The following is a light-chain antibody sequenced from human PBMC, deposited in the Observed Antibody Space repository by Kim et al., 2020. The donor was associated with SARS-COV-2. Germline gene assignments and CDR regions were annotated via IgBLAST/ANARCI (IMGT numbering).Light chain of an antibody. CDR3: QQYTDWSPLT. J-gene: IGKJ4*01. CDR2: GAS. V-gene: IGKV3-15*01. CDR1: QSVGNS. Sequence: SPGESATLSCRASQSVGNSLAGYQQKPGQAPRLLIYGASARATGIPARFSGSGSGTEFTLTITSLQSEDFATYYCQQYTDWSPLTFGGGTKVDIK.